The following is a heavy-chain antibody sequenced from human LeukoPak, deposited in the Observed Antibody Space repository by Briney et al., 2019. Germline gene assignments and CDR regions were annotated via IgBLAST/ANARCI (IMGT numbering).Heavy chain of an antibody. CDR3: VPLGLYYYDSSGYQTPDY. CDR2: IIPIFGTA. D-gene: IGHD3-22*01. V-gene: IGHV1-69*13. J-gene: IGHJ4*02. CDR1: GYTFTGYY. Sequence: GASVKVSCKASGYTFTGYYMHWVRQAPGQGLEWMGGIIPIFGTANYAQKFQGRVTITADESTSTAYMELSSLRSEDTAVYYCVPLGLYYYDSSGYQTPDYWGQGTLVTVSS.